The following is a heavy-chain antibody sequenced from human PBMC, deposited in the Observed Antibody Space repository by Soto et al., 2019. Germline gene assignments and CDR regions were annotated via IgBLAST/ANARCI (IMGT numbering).Heavy chain of an antibody. J-gene: IGHJ6*02. CDR1: GFTFSSYG. CDR3: AKADLTMVRGVIITGMDV. Sequence: QVQLVESGGGVVQPGRSLRLSCAASGFTFSSYGMHWVRQAPGKGLEWVAVISYVGSNKYYADSVKGRFTISRDNSKNTLYLQMNSLRAEDTAVYYCAKADLTMVRGVIITGMDVWGQGTTVTVSS. D-gene: IGHD3-10*01. V-gene: IGHV3-30*18. CDR2: ISYVGSNK.